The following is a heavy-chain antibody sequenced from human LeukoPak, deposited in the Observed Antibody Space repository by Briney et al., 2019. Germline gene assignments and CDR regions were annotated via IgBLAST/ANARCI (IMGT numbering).Heavy chain of an antibody. Sequence: GGSLRLSCAASGFTFSSYAMSWVRQAPGKGLEWVAVIWYDGSNKYYADSVKGRFTISRDNSKNTLYLQMNSLRAEDTAVYYCAKEKYYDSSGFDYWGQGTLVTVSS. J-gene: IGHJ4*02. CDR3: AKEKYYDSSGFDY. CDR1: GFTFSSYA. V-gene: IGHV3-33*06. D-gene: IGHD3-22*01. CDR2: IWYDGSNK.